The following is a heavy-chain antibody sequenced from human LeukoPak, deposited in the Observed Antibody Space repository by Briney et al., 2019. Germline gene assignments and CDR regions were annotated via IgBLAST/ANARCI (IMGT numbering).Heavy chain of an antibody. CDR1: GGSISSYY. J-gene: IGHJ4*02. Sequence: SETLSLTCTVSGGSISSYYWSWVRQPPGKGLEWIGYIFYTGSIRYGPSLNSRVTISLDTSKNQFSLKLSSVTAADTAVYYCARQPAGYYGKTGYYPYYFDYWGQGTLVTVSS. D-gene: IGHD3-22*01. V-gene: IGHV4-59*08. CDR2: IFYTGSI. CDR3: ARQPAGYYGKTGYYPYYFDY.